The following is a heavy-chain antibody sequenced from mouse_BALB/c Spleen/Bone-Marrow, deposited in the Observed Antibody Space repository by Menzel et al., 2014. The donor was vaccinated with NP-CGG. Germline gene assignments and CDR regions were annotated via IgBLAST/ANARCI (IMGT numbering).Heavy chain of an antibody. CDR2: INPSNGVT. J-gene: IGHJ1*01. V-gene: IGHV1S81*02. D-gene: IGHD1-2*01. CDR3: TRSGFYGYGTYFDV. Sequence: VQLVESGAELVKPGASVKLSCKVSGYTFTNYYVYWVKQRPGQGLEWIGEINPSNGVTNFNEKFMIEATLTVDSSSSTAYMHLSSLTSEDTAVYYCTRSGFYGYGTYFDVWGAGTTVTVSS. CDR1: GYTFTNYY.